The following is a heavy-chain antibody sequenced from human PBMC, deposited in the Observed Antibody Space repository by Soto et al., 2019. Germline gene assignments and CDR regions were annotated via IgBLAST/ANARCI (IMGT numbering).Heavy chain of an antibody. J-gene: IGHJ4*02. CDR1: GFVFSDYY. D-gene: IGHD6-19*01. CDR3: AREASSQSQRIDY. V-gene: IGHV3-11*01. Sequence: AVGSLRLSCAASGFVFSDYYMSWIRQAPGKGLEWVSYISSGGYTIYYADSVKGRFTISRDNAKSSLYLQMDSLRAEDTAVYYCAREASSQSQRIDYWGQGTLVTVSS. CDR2: ISSGGYTI.